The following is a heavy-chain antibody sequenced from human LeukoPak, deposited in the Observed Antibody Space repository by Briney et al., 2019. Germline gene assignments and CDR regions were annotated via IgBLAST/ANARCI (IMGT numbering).Heavy chain of an antibody. J-gene: IGHJ4*02. V-gene: IGHV1-2*02. Sequence: ASVKVSCKASRYTFTGYYIHWVRQAPGQGLEWMGWMNPNSGGTNYAQKFQGRVAMTRDTSISTAYMELSRLRSDDTAVYYCARETYYHATSGYPLDYWGQGTLVTVSS. D-gene: IGHD3-22*01. CDR2: MNPNSGGT. CDR3: ARETYYHATSGYPLDY. CDR1: RYTFTGYY.